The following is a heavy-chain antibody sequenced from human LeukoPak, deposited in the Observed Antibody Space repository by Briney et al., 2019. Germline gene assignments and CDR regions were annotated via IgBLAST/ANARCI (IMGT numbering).Heavy chain of an antibody. Sequence: PGGSLRLSCAASGFTVNSYALTWVRQAPGKGLEWVSTISAYSGSTLYADSVKGRFTISRDISKNTLYLQMSSLRAEDTAVYYCTKLKEYCSTSSCSLYYFDSWGQGTLVTVSS. CDR3: TKLKEYCSTSSCSLYYFDS. D-gene: IGHD2-2*01. V-gene: IGHV3-23*01. CDR1: GFTVNSYA. J-gene: IGHJ4*02. CDR2: ISAYSGST.